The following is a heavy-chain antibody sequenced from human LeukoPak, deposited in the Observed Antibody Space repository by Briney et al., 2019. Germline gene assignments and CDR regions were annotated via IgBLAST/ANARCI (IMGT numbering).Heavy chain of an antibody. CDR3: GRDAGDGYNPADY. V-gene: IGHV1-2*02. D-gene: IGHD5-24*01. J-gene: IGHJ4*02. CDR2: INADSGDT. CDR1: GYTFTGHY. Sequence: GASVTVSCKASGYTFTGHYMHWVRQAPGQGLEWVGWINADSGDTSSAQKFQGGVTMTRDTSISTAYMELSSLRSDDTAVYYCGRDAGDGYNPADYWGQGTLVTVSS.